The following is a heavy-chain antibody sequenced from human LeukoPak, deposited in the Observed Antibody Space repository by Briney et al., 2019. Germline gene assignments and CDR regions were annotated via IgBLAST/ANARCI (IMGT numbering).Heavy chain of an antibody. CDR1: GGSFSGYY. CDR2: INHSGST. Sequence: SETLSLTCAVYGGSFSGYYWSWIRQPPGKGLEWIGEINHSGSTNYNPSLKSRVTISVDTSKNQFSLKLSSVTAADTAVYYCARGRVTIFGVANYYFDYWGQGTLVTVSS. D-gene: IGHD3-3*01. J-gene: IGHJ4*02. V-gene: IGHV4-34*01. CDR3: ARGRVTIFGVANYYFDY.